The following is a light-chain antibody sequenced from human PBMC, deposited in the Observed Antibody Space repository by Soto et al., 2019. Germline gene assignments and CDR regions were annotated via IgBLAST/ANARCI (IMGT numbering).Light chain of an antibody. CDR3: QQYNSYSGT. CDR2: RAS. V-gene: IGKV1-5*03. CDR1: QSISSW. Sequence: DIQMTPSPSTLSASVGDRVTITCRASQSISSWLAWYQQKPGKAPKLLIYRASTLKSGVPPRFSGSGSGTEFTLTISSLQPDDFATYYCQQYNSYSGTFGQGTKADI. J-gene: IGKJ1*01.